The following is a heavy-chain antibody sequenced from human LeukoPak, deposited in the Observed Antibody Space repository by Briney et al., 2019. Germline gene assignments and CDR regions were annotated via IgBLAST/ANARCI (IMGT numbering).Heavy chain of an antibody. CDR3: TTDRTMKGY. CDR2: IRSKTDGGAI. V-gene: IGHV3-15*01. Sequence: PGGSLRLSCAASGSTFSNAWMAWVRQAPGKGLEWVGRIRSKTDGGAIDYAAPVKDRFTISRDDSKNTLYLQMNSLEIEDTAVYFCTTDRTMKGYWGQGTLVTVSS. CDR1: GSTFSNAW. J-gene: IGHJ4*02. D-gene: IGHD3-22*01.